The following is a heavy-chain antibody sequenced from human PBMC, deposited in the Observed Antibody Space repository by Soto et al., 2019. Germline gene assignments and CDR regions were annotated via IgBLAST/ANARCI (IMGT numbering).Heavy chain of an antibody. CDR2: INHSGST. CDR1: GGSFSGYY. D-gene: IGHD6-13*01. Sequence: SETLSLTCAVYGGSFSGYYWSWICQPPGKXLEWIGEINHSGSTNYNPSRKSRVTLSVDTSKNQFSLKLSSVTAADTAVYYCARGQRAAADFSPGEWFDPWGQGTLVTVSS. J-gene: IGHJ5*02. V-gene: IGHV4-34*01. CDR3: ARGQRAAADFSPGEWFDP.